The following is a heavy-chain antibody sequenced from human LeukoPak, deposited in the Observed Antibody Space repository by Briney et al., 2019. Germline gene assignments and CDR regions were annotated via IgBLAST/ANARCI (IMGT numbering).Heavy chain of an antibody. J-gene: IGHJ6*02. CDR3: ARDRDIGTYYYYYGMDV. CDR1: GGSISSGGYY. V-gene: IGHV4-31*03. D-gene: IGHD1-26*01. Sequence: PSQTLSLTCTVSGGSISSGGYYWSWIRQHPGTGLEWIGYIYYSGSTYYNPSLKSRLTISVDTSKNQFSLKLSSVTAADTAVYYCARDRDIGTYYYYYGMDVWGQGTTVTVSS. CDR2: IYYSGST.